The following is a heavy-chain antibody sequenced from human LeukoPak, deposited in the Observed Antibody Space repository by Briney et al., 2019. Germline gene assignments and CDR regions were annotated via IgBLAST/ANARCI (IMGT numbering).Heavy chain of an antibody. CDR3: AKRGYSGYDNTGPFDS. V-gene: IGHV3-23*01. D-gene: IGHD5-12*01. Sequence: PGGSLRLSCAASGFTFSSYAMSWVRQAPGKGLEWVSAISGSGGYTYYADSVKGRFTISRDNSKNTLYLQMNSLRAEGTAVYYCAKRGYSGYDNTGPFDSWGQGTLVTVSS. CDR2: ISGSGGYT. CDR1: GFTFSSYA. J-gene: IGHJ4*02.